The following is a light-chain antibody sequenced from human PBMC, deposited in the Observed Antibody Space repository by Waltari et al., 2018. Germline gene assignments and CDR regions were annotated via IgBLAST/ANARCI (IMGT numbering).Light chain of an antibody. V-gene: IGLV1-40*01. Sequence: QSVLTQPPSVSGAPGQRVPISCTGSGSNLGAGHDVHWYQQLPRAAPKLLIYGSSTRPLGVPDRFFGSTSGTSASLAIIGLQAEDEADYYCQSYDTSLSVVFGGGTKLTVL. J-gene: IGLJ3*02. CDR2: GSS. CDR3: QSYDTSLSVV. CDR1: GSNLGAGHD.